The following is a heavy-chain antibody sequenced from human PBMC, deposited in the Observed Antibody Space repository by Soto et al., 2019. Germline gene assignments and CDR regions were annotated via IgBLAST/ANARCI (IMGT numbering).Heavy chain of an antibody. J-gene: IGHJ6*02. CDR3: ARDLYDYVWGSYRYYYYYGMDV. V-gene: IGHV1-2*02. CDR2: INPNSGGT. Sequence: ASVKVSWNASGYTFTGYSIHWVRQAPGQGLEWMGWINPNSGGTNYAQKFQGRVTMTRDTSISTAYMELSRLRSDDTAVYYCARDLYDYVWGSYRYYYYYGMDVWGQGTTVTVSS. D-gene: IGHD3-16*02. CDR1: GYTFTGYS.